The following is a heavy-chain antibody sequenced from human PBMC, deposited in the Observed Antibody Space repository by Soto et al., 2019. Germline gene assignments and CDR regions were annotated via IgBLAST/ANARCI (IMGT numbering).Heavy chain of an antibody. Sequence: QVQLVQSGAEVKKPGSSVKVSCKASGGSLTNYGVSWVRQAPGQGLEWMGGIIPVFGTANYAQKFQGRVTRGADESKTRVFTNVSSLRCEDTAVYYCARGDATRLGVTHYVLMDAWGQGTRVTVSS. CDR3: ARGDATRLGVTHYVLMDA. D-gene: IGHD2-2*01. CDR2: IIPVFGTA. CDR1: GGSLTNYG. V-gene: IGHV1-69*12. J-gene: IGHJ6*02.